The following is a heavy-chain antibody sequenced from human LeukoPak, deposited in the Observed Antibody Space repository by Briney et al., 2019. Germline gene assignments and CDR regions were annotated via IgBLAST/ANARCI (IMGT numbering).Heavy chain of an antibody. D-gene: IGHD3-22*01. CDR1: GVSISSSGSY. CDR3: ARSRHYYDSSGNDY. Sequence: PSETLSLTCIVSGVSISSSGSYWGWLRQPPGTGLQWIGSFYYTGSTYYNPPLKSRVTIAVDTSKNQFSLKLSSVTAADTAVYYCARSRHYYDSSGNDYWGQGTLVTVSS. V-gene: IGHV4-39*07. CDR2: FYYTGST. J-gene: IGHJ4*02.